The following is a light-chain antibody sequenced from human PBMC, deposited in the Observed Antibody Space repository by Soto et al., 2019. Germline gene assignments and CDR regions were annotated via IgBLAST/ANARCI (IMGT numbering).Light chain of an antibody. Sequence: EIVLTQSPAALSLSPGERATLSCRASQSVGQYLAWSQQKPGQAPRLLIYDASNGATGIPARFSGSVSGSDFALKISRPDPDDSAVDDCQQRRDWWTFGQGTEVVI. CDR1: QSVGQY. CDR2: DAS. V-gene: IGKV3-11*01. J-gene: IGKJ1*01. CDR3: QQRRDWWT.